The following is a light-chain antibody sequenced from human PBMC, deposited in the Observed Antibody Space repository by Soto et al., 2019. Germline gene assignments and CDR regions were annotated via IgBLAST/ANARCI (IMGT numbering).Light chain of an antibody. CDR2: DAS. CDR1: QSVSRY. Sequence: EILMTPSRVTLDFSHGYRSTLSCRASQSVSRYLAWYQQKPGQAPRLLIYDASYRATGIPARFSGSGSGTDFTLTISRLETEDFAIYYCQQRSDWITFGQGTRLEIK. CDR3: QQRSDWIT. J-gene: IGKJ5*01. V-gene: IGKV3-11*01.